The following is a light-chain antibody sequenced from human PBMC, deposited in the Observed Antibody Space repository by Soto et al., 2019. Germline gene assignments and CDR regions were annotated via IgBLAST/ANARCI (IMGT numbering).Light chain of an antibody. CDR2: DGR. J-gene: IGLJ1*01. Sequence: LTQPAPLAWSPGQSITISRPGTSSDVGGYNYVSWYPQHPGKAPKPMIYDGRNRASGGSNRFSGSQTGNTAPPTLPWLQAEDEADYYCSSYTSSSTYVFGTGTKVTVL. V-gene: IGLV2-14*03. CDR3: SSYTSSSTYV. CDR1: SSDVGGYNY.